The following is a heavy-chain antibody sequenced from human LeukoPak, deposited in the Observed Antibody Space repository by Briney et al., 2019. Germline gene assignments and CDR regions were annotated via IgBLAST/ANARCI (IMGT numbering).Heavy chain of an antibody. D-gene: IGHD5-24*01. V-gene: IGHV4-59*01. Sequence: SETLSLTCTVSGGSTSSYYWNWIRQPPGKGLEWVGSLYYGGSTNYNPSLKSRVTISLDTSKNQLSLKLSSVTAADTALYYCVRQLLPGAYFFDSWGQGTLVTVSS. CDR2: LYYGGST. J-gene: IGHJ4*02. CDR3: VRQLLPGAYFFDS. CDR1: GGSTSSYY.